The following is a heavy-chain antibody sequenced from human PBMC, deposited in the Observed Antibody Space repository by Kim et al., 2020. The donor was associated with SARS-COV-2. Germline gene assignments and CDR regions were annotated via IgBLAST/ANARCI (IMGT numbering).Heavy chain of an antibody. D-gene: IGHD3-16*01. Sequence: GGSLRLCCAASGFTFSSYWMSWVRQPPGKGLEWVANIKQDGSEKYYVDSVKGRFTISRDNAKNSLYLEMNSLRAEDTAIYYCAIVDGRAFKYWGPGTLVTVSS. CDR2: IKQDGSEK. CDR1: GFTFSSYW. CDR3: AIVDGRAFKY. J-gene: IGHJ4*02. V-gene: IGHV3-7*03.